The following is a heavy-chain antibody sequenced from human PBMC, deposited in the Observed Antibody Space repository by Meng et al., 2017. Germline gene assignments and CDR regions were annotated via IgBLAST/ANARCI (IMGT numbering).Heavy chain of an antibody. Sequence: QVVPQQWRAGMLKPSETLALTCAVYGGSFSGYYWSWIRQPPGKGLEWIGEINHSGSTNYNPSLKSRVTISVDTSKNQFSLKLSSVTAADTAVYYCAREVVAALDYWGQGTLVTVSS. V-gene: IGHV4-34*01. D-gene: IGHD2-15*01. CDR2: INHSGST. J-gene: IGHJ4*02. CDR1: GGSFSGYY. CDR3: AREVVAALDY.